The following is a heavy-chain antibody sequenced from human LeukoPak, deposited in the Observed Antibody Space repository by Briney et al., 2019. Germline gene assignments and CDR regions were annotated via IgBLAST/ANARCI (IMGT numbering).Heavy chain of an antibody. CDR2: ISYDGSNK. Sequence: GGSLRLSCAASGFTFSSYAMHWVRQAPGKGLEWVAVISYDGSNKYYADSVKGRFTISRDNSKNTPYLQMNSLRAEDTAVYYCARELVLYCGGDCYLFDYWGQGTLVTVSS. J-gene: IGHJ4*02. D-gene: IGHD2-21*02. CDR3: ARELVLYCGGDCYLFDY. CDR1: GFTFSSYA. V-gene: IGHV3-30*04.